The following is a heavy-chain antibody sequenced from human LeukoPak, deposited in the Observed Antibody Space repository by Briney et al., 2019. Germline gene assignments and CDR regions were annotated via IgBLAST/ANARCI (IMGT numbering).Heavy chain of an antibody. CDR1: GDSISSYY. V-gene: IGHV4-59*01. CDR3: ASGDYYYDSSGHAFDI. J-gene: IGHJ3*02. D-gene: IGHD3-22*01. Sequence: SETLSLTCTVSGDSISSYYWSWIRQPPGKELEGIGYIYYSGSTNYNPSLKSRVTISVDTSKNQFSLKLSSVTAADTAVYYCASGDYYYDSSGHAFDIWGQGTMVTVSS. CDR2: IYYSGST.